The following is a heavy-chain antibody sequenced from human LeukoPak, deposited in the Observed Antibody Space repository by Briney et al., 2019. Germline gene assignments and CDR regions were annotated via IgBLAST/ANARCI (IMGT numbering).Heavy chain of an antibody. CDR2: IIPIFGTA. CDR3: ARGDRPYSSTPWWFDP. Sequence: ASVKVSCKASGYTFTSYYMHWVRQAPGQGLEWMGGIIPIFGTANYAQKFQGRVTITADKSTSTAYMELSSLRSEDTAVYYCARGDRPYSSTPWWFDPWGQGTLVTVSS. CDR1: GYTFTSYY. D-gene: IGHD6-13*01. J-gene: IGHJ5*02. V-gene: IGHV1-69*06.